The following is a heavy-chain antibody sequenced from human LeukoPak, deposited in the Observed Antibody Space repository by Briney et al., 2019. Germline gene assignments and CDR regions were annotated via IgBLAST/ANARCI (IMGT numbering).Heavy chain of an antibody. J-gene: IGHJ4*02. D-gene: IGHD2-21*02. CDR3: ARLAYCGGDCYPRDY. CDR2: ISSSSSYI. Sequence: GGSLRLSCAASGFTFSSYSMNWVRQAPGKGLEWVSSISSSSSYIYYADSVKGRFTISRDNAKNSLYLQMNSLRAEDTAEYYCARLAYCGGDCYPRDYWGQGTLVTVSS. CDR1: GFTFSSYS. V-gene: IGHV3-21*01.